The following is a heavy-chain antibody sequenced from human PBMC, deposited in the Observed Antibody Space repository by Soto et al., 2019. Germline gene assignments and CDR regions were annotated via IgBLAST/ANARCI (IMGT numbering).Heavy chain of an antibody. V-gene: IGHV3-23*01. J-gene: IGHJ2*01. Sequence: VRQAPGKGLEWVSRISGSGVETHYADSVNGRFTISRDNSNNTLYLQMNSLRVFFQADYCIRDSVPVSAFLLNRSSDL. CDR2: ISGSGVET. CDR3: RDSVPVSAFLLNRSSDL. D-gene: IGHD3-9*01.